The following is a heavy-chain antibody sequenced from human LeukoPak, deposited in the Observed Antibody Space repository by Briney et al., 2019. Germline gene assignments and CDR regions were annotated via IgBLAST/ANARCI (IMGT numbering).Heavy chain of an antibody. V-gene: IGHV1-18*01. CDR1: DYTFSTYG. CDR2: ISAYNGNT. D-gene: IGHD2-2*01. CDR3: ARASGSYCSSTSWNDAFDI. J-gene: IGHJ3*02. Sequence: ASVKVSCKASDYTFSTYGITWVRQAPGQGLEWMGWISAYNGNTNYEQKLQGRATMTTDTSTSTAYLELKSLRSDDTAVYYCARASGSYCSSTSWNDAFDIWGQGTMVTVS.